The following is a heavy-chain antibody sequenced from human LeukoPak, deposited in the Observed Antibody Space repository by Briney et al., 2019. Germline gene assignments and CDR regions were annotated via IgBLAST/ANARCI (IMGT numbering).Heavy chain of an antibody. CDR1: GYTFTSYY. V-gene: IGHV1-46*01. Sequence: ASVKVSCKASGYTFTSYYMHWVRQAPGQGLEWMGIINPIGGSTSYAQKFQGRVTMTRDMSTSTVYMELSSLRSEDTAVYYCAKYVLRYFDWLLIDAFDIWGQGTMVTVSS. D-gene: IGHD3-9*01. CDR2: INPIGGST. CDR3: AKYVLRYFDWLLIDAFDI. J-gene: IGHJ3*02.